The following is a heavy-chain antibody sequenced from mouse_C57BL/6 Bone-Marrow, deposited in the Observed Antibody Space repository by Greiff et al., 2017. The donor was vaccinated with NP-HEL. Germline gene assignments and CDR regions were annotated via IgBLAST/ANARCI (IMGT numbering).Heavy chain of an antibody. V-gene: IGHV1-76*01. D-gene: IGHD2-3*01. J-gene: IGHJ2*01. Sequence: QVQLKESGAELVRPGASVKLSCKASGYTFTDYYINWVKQRPGQGLEWIARIYPGSGNTYYNEKFKGKATLTAEKSSSTAYMQLSSLTSEDSAVYFCARRWLPFDYWGQGTTLTVSS. CDR1: GYTFTDYY. CDR3: ARRWLPFDY. CDR2: IYPGSGNT.